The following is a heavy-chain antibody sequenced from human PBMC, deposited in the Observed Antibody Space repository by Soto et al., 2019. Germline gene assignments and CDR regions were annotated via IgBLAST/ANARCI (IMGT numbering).Heavy chain of an antibody. D-gene: IGHD6-19*01. V-gene: IGHV2-5*02. CDR2: IYWDDDN. J-gene: IGHJ4*02. Sequence: QITLKESGPTLVKPTQTLTLTCTFSGFSLTSNAVGVGWFRQPPGKALEWLALIYWDDDNYYSPSLKSRLTFTKDTSKNQVVLIMTNMDPVDTATYYCAHGSGWLFDFWGQGTLVTVSS. CDR1: GFSLTSNAVG. CDR3: AHGSGWLFDF.